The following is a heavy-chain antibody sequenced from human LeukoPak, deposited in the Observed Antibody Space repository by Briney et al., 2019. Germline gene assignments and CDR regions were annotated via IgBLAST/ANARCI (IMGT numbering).Heavy chain of an antibody. CDR2: IYTSGST. J-gene: IGHJ5*02. Sequence: SETLSLTCTVSGGSISSYYWSWIRQPAGKGLEWIGRIYTSGSTNYNPSLKNRVTMSVDTSKNQFSLKLSSVTAADTAVYYCASALCSGGSCSMGFDPWGQGTLVTVSS. CDR3: ASALCSGGSCSMGFDP. CDR1: GGSISSYY. V-gene: IGHV4-4*07. D-gene: IGHD2-15*01.